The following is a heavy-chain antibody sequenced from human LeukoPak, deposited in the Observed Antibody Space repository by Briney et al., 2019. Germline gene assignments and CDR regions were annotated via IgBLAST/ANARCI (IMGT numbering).Heavy chain of an antibody. CDR3: ARGSDYGDYFWFDP. D-gene: IGHD4-17*01. CDR2: INHSGST. J-gene: IGHJ5*02. Sequence: SETLSLTCAVYGGSFSGYYWSWIRQPPGKGLEWIGEINHSGSTNYNPSLKSRVTISVDTSKNQFSLKLSSVTAADTAVYYCARGSDYGDYFWFDPWGQGTLVTVSS. V-gene: IGHV4-34*01. CDR1: GGSFSGYY.